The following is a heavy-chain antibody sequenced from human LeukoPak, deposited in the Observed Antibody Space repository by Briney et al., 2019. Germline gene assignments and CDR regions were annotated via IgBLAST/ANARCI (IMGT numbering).Heavy chain of an antibody. CDR1: GFTFSSYA. Sequence: PGGSLRLSCAASGFTFSSYAMSWVRQAPGKGLKGVSAISGSGGSTYYADSVKGRFTISRDNSKNTLYLQMNSLRAEDTAVYYCARISGYDSDAFDIXGQGTMVTVSS. CDR2: ISGSGGST. J-gene: IGHJ3*02. CDR3: ARISGYDSDAFDI. V-gene: IGHV3-23*01. D-gene: IGHD5-12*01.